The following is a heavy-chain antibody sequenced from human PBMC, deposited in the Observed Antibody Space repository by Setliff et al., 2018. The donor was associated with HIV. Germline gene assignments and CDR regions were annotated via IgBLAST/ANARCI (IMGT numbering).Heavy chain of an antibody. CDR1: GDSFNNYH. J-gene: IGHJ2*01. D-gene: IGHD6-6*01. V-gene: IGHV4-59*01. Sequence: LSLTCTVSGDSFNNYHWSWIRQPPGEGLEFLGFFHYRGSPIYNPSLKSRVKITVDTSKNQFSLNLTSVTAADTAVYYCARSVARDYWYFGHWGRGTLVTVSS. CDR2: FHYRGSP. CDR3: ARSVARDYWYFGH.